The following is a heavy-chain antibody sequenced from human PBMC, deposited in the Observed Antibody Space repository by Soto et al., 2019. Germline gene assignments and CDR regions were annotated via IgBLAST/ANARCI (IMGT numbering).Heavy chain of an antibody. CDR1: GFTFSYYG. V-gene: IGHV3-33*08. CDR2: MHTGGNEK. CDR3: ARDADTTGHYSHFDL. D-gene: IGHD3-9*01. J-gene: IGHJ4*02. Sequence: QVQLVESGGGVVQPGGSQRLSCAASGFTFSYYGFHWVRQAPGKGLEWVAVMHTGGNEKYYVDSVKGRFTVSRDDSRNMVYLEMSGLRAEDTAEYFCARDADTTGHYSHFDLWGRGALVAVS.